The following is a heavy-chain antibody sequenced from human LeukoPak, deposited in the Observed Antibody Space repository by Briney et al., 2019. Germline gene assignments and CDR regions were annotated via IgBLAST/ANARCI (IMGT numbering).Heavy chain of an antibody. Sequence: GGSLRLSCAAAGFIFSSYSMHWVRQAPGKGLEWVAVISYDGSKKYYPESVRGRFTISRDNSKNTLFLQMNSLRAEDTAVYYCEKVFGYDSGTYLKQGGRGPRATV. J-gene: IGHJ4*02. D-gene: IGHD3-10*01. CDR1: GFIFSSYS. CDR2: ISYDGSKK. V-gene: IGHV3-30*18. CDR3: EKVFGYDSGTYLKQ.